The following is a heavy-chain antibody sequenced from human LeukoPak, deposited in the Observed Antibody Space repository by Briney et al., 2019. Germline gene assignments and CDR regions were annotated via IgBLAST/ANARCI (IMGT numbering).Heavy chain of an antibody. CDR3: ATAPSPLFWLDSGSYPTGY. Sequence: ASVKVSCKVSGYTLTELSMHWVRQAPGKGLEWMGGFDPEDGETIYAQKFQGRVTMTEDTSTDTAYMELSSLRSEDTAVYYCATAPSPLFWLDSGSYPTGYWGQGTLVTVSS. CDR2: FDPEDGET. D-gene: IGHD1-26*01. V-gene: IGHV1-24*01. J-gene: IGHJ4*02. CDR1: GYTLTELS.